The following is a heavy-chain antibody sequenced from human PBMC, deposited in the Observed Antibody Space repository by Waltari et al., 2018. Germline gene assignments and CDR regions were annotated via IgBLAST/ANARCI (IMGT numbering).Heavy chain of an antibody. CDR1: GFTFGDYA. CDR2: IRSKAYGGTT. CDR3: TRDRGGRYYYYYMDV. V-gene: IGHV3-49*03. Sequence: EVQLVESGGGLVQRGRSLRLSCTASGFTFGDYAMSWLRQAPGKGLEWVGFIRSKAYGGTTEYAASVKGRFTISRDDSKSIAYLQMNSLKTEDTAVYYCTRDRGGRYYYYYMDVWGKGTTVTVSS. J-gene: IGHJ6*03. D-gene: IGHD1-26*01.